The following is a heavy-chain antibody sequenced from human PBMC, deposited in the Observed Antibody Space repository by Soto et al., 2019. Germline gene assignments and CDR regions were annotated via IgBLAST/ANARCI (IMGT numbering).Heavy chain of an antibody. CDR1: GYTFTGYY. J-gene: IGHJ6*02. CDR3: ARETAAADYGMDV. D-gene: IGHD6-13*01. CDR2: INPNSGGT. Sequence: ASVKVSCKDSGYTFTGYYMHWVRQAPGQGLEWMGWINPNSGGTNYAQKFQGWVTMTRDTSISTAYMELSRLRSDDTAVYYCARETAAADYGMDVWGQGTTVTVSS. V-gene: IGHV1-2*04.